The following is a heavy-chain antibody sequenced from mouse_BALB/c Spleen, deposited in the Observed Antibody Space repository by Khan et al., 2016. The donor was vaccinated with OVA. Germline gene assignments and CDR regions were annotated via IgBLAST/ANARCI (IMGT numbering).Heavy chain of an antibody. Sequence: VQLQQSGAELVRPGTSVKMSCKAAGYTFTNYWIGWVKQRPGHGLEWIGALFPGGGYTNYNEKFKGKDILTEDTYSRTAYMTISSLTYEDSAIYYCARRVAARATWDYFDYWGQGTTLTVSS. D-gene: IGHD3-1*01. V-gene: IGHV1-63*02. J-gene: IGHJ2*01. CDR3: ARRVAARATWDYFDY. CDR2: LFPGGGYT. CDR1: GYTFTNYW.